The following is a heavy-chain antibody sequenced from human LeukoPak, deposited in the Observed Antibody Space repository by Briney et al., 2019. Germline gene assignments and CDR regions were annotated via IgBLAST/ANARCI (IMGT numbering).Heavy chain of an antibody. Sequence: PGGSLRLSCAVSGFTFSTYEISWVRQAPGKGLEWISCISAVCGTTFYAQSVKGRFTVSRDNSKNALYLQMNSLTVEDTAVYYCSRRGEYFDYWGQGSLVTVSS. D-gene: IGHD3-10*01. CDR2: ISAVCGTT. V-gene: IGHV3-48*03. CDR1: GFTFSTYE. J-gene: IGHJ4*02. CDR3: SRRGEYFDY.